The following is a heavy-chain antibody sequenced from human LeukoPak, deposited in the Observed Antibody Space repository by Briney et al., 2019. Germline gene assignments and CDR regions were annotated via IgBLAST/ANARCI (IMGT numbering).Heavy chain of an antibody. D-gene: IGHD3-9*01. V-gene: IGHV3-30*18. CDR1: GFTFSSYG. J-gene: IGHJ4*02. CDR3: AKDRHYDILTGYSYYLDY. CDR2: ISYDGSNK. Sequence: GGSLRLSCAASGFTFSSYGMHWVRQAPGKGLEWVAVISYDGSNKYYADSVKGRFTISRDNSKNTLYLQMNGLRAEDTAVYYCAKDRHYDILTGYSYYLDYWGQGTLVTVSS.